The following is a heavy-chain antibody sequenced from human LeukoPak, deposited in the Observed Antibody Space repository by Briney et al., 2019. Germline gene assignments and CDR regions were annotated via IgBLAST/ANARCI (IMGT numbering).Heavy chain of an antibody. CDR2: INWNGGST. D-gene: IGHD6-19*01. Sequence: GGSLRLSCAASGFTFDDYGMSWVRQASGKGLEWVSGINWNGGSTGYADSVKGRFTISRDNAKNSLYLQMNSLRAEDTALYYCAREYSSGWYSPLYYYYGMDVWGQGTTVTVSS. CDR1: GFTFDDYG. J-gene: IGHJ6*02. CDR3: AREYSSGWYSPLYYYYGMDV. V-gene: IGHV3-20*04.